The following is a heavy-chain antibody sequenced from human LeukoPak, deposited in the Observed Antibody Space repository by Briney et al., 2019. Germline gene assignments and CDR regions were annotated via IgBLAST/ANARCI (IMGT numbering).Heavy chain of an antibody. CDR3: ARTPRDGSGRGFDP. CDR2: INHSGST. D-gene: IGHD3-10*01. Sequence: SETLSLTCAVSGGSFSGYYWSWIRQPPGKGLEWIGEINHSGSTNYNPSLKSRVTISVDTSKNQFSLKLSSVTAADTAVYYCARTPRDGSGRGFDPWGQGTLVTVSS. CDR1: GGSFSGYY. J-gene: IGHJ5*02. V-gene: IGHV4-34*01.